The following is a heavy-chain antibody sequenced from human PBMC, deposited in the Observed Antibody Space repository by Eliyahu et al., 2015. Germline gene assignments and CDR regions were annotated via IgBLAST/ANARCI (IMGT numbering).Heavy chain of an antibody. D-gene: IGHD6-13*01. CDR2: ITSTSTFI. CDR1: GFTFXGXS. CDR3: AGGHSSNWRSLDY. J-gene: IGHJ4*02. V-gene: IGHV3-21*02. Sequence: EVQLVESGGGLVQPGGSLRLXXAASGFTFXGXSMTWVRPAPGKGLGWVSFITSTSTFIYYADSVKGRFTISRDNAKNSLYLQMNSLKAEDTAVYYCAGGHSSNWRSLDYWGQGTLVTVSS.